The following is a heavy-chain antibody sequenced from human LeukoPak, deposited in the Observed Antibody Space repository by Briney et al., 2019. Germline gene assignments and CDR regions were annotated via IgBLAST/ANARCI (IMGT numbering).Heavy chain of an antibody. D-gene: IGHD3-9*01. V-gene: IGHV3-7*01. CDR2: IKQDGSEK. CDR3: ARDPYAYDILTGRL. J-gene: IGHJ4*02. CDR1: GRTFSSYW. Sequence: GGSLRLSCAASGRTFSSYWMSWVRQAPGKGLEWVANIKQDGSEKYYVDSVKGRFTISRDNAKNSLYLQMNSLRAEDTAVYYCARDPYAYDILTGRLWGQATLGTVSS.